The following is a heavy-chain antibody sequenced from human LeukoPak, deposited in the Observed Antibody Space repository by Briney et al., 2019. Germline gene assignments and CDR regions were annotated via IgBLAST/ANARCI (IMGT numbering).Heavy chain of an antibody. J-gene: IGHJ5*02. CDR3: TKGWELPNWFDP. Sequence: GGSPTLSCAASGFTFSGSAMHWVRQAPGKGLEWVGRIRSKANSYATAYAASVKGRFTISRDDSKNTAYLQMNSLKTEDTAVYYCTKGWELPNWFDPWGQGTLVTVSS. CDR1: GFTFSGSA. D-gene: IGHD1-7*01. V-gene: IGHV3-73*01. CDR2: IRSKANSYAT.